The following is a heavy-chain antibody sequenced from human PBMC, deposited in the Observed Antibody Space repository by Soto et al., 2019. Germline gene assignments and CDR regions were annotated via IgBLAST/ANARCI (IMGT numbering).Heavy chain of an antibody. J-gene: IGHJ6*02. CDR2: IVPIFGTT. CDR1: GDTFSSYS. Sequence: QVRLVQSGAEVNKPGSSVNVSCKASGDTFSSYSISWVRQAPGQGLEWTGGIVPIFGTTVYAPRLQGRVTITADGPTSTSYMELSGLRFEDTAIYYCAANSLGGGSQGDVWGQGTTVTVSS. D-gene: IGHD3-10*01. V-gene: IGHV1-69*01. CDR3: AANSLGGGSQGDV.